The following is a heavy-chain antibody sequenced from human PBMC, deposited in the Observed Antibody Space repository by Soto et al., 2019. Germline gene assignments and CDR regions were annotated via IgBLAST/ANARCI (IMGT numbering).Heavy chain of an antibody. Sequence: GGSLRLCCAASGFTFSSYSMNWVRQAPGKGLEWISYITKSSRTIYYADSVKGRFTISRDNAKNSPYLQMNSLRAEDTAVYYCTRDHGYRYGMAVWGQGTTVTVSS. J-gene: IGHJ6*02. D-gene: IGHD5-12*01. V-gene: IGHV3-48*01. CDR3: TRDHGYRYGMAV. CDR1: GFTFSSYS. CDR2: ITKSSRTI.